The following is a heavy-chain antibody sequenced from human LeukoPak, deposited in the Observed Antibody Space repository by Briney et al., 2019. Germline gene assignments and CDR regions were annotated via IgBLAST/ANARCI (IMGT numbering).Heavy chain of an antibody. CDR2: IKQDGSEK. Sequence: PGGSLRLSCAASGFTFSSYWMSWVRQAPGKGLEWVTNIKQDGSEKYYVDSVKGRFTISRDNAKNSLYLQMNSLRAEDTAVYYCASYILVVPAAGLDDAFDIWGQGTVVTVSS. V-gene: IGHV3-7*01. CDR3: ASYILVVPAAGLDDAFDI. J-gene: IGHJ3*02. CDR1: GFTFSSYW. D-gene: IGHD2-2*01.